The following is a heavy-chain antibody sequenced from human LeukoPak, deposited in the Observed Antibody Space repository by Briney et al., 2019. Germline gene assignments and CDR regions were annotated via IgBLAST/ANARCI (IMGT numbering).Heavy chain of an antibody. V-gene: IGHV1-8*01. CDR2: MNPNSGRT. CDR3: TRETSSRYFDY. Sequence: ASVKVSCKASGYTLTSYDINWVRQATGQGLEWMGWMNPNSGRTGYAQNFQGRITITRNTSISTAYMELSSLRSEDAAVYYCTRETSSRYFDYWGQGTLVTVSS. CDR1: GYTLTSYD. J-gene: IGHJ4*02.